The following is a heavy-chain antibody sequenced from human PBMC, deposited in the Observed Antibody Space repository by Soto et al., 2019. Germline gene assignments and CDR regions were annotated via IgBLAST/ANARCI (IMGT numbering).Heavy chain of an antibody. V-gene: IGHV4-61*01. Sequence: SETLSLTCTVSGASVRSGSYYWSWVRQPPGRGLEWIGYIYDTGTTNYNPSLKSRVTMSVDTSKNQFSLKLNSLTAADTAVYYCARVEDHGDYFDYWGQGTLVIVSS. J-gene: IGHJ4*02. CDR3: ARVEDHGDYFDY. CDR1: GASVRSGSYY. CDR2: IYDTGTT. D-gene: IGHD4-17*01.